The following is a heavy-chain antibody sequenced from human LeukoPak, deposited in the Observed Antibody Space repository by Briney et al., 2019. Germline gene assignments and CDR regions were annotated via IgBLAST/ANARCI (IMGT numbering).Heavy chain of an antibody. Sequence: GGSLRLSCAASGFTFSSYSMNWVRQAPGKGLEWVSSISSSSSYVYYADSVKGRFTISRDNAKNSLYLQMNSLRAEDTAVYYCARSSTSFHYYYGMDVWGQGTTVTVSS. CDR2: ISSSSSYV. J-gene: IGHJ6*02. CDR3: ARSSTSFHYYYGMDV. CDR1: GFTFSSYS. D-gene: IGHD2-2*01. V-gene: IGHV3-21*01.